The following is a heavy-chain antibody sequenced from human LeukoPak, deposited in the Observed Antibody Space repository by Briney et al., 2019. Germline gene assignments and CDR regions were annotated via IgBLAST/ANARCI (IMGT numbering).Heavy chain of an antibody. CDR1: GFTFSTYG. CDR2: ISYHGSNK. CDR3: AKDPDCGGDCYPDY. D-gene: IGHD2-21*01. J-gene: IGHJ4*02. Sequence: PGRSLRLSCSASGFTFSTYGMHWVRQAPGKGLEWVAFISYHGSNKYYADSMKGRFTISRDNSKNTLYLQMNSLRAEDTAVYYCAKDPDCGGDCYPDYWGQGTLVTVSS. V-gene: IGHV3-30*18.